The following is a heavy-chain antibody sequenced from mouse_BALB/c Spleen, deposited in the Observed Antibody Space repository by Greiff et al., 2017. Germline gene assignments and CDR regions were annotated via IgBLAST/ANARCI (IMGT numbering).Heavy chain of an antibody. CDR1: GFTFSSFG. Sequence: EVKLQESGGGLVQPGGSRKLSCAASGFTFSSFGMHWVRQAPEKGLEWVAYISSGSSTIYYADTVKGRFTISRDNPKNTLFLQMTSLRSEDTAMYYCARGLPPMDYWGQGTSVTVSS. CDR2: ISSGSSTI. CDR3: ARGLPPMDY. V-gene: IGHV5-17*02. D-gene: IGHD2-2*01. J-gene: IGHJ4*01.